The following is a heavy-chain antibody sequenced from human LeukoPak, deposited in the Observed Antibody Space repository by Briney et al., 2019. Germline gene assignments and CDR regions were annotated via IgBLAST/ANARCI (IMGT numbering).Heavy chain of an antibody. CDR3: ARDLFDDYRGAFDI. V-gene: IGHV4-61*01. J-gene: IGHJ3*02. CDR2: IYYSGST. CDR1: GDSINNNNYY. Sequence: SETLSLTCTVSGDSINNNNYYWSWIRQPPGKGLEWIGYIYYSGSTNYNPSLKSRVTISVDTSKNQFSLKLSSVTAADTAVYYCARDLFDDYRGAFDIWGQGTMVTVPS. D-gene: IGHD4-23*01.